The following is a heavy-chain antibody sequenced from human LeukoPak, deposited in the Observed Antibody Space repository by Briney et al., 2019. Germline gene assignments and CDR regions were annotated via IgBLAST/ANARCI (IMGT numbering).Heavy chain of an antibody. Sequence: ASVKVSCKASGYTFTSYGISWVRQAPGQGLEWMGWISAYNGNTNYAQKLQGRVTMTTDTSTSTAYMELRSLRSDDTAVYYCARDQYTAYYYDSSGYYKDYWGQGTLVTVSS. D-gene: IGHD3-22*01. CDR1: GYTFTSYG. CDR3: ARDQYTAYYYDSSGYYKDY. V-gene: IGHV1-18*01. CDR2: ISAYNGNT. J-gene: IGHJ4*02.